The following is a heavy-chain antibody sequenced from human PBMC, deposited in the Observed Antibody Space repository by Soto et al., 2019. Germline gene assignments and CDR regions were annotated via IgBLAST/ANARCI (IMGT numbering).Heavy chain of an antibody. V-gene: IGHV4-39*07. CDR2: IYYSGST. Sequence: SETLSLTCTVSGGSISSSGYYWGWIRQPPGKGLEWIGSIYYSGSTSYNPSLKSRVTMSVDTSKNQFSLKLNSMTAADTAIYYCARVGGSGWNFDSWGQGILVTVSS. CDR3: ARVGGSGWNFDS. D-gene: IGHD6-19*01. J-gene: IGHJ4*02. CDR1: GGSISSSGYY.